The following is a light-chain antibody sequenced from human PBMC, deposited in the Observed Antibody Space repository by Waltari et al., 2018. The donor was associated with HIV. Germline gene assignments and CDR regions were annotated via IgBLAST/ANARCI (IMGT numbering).Light chain of an antibody. CDR2: NNY. CDR3: AAWDDSLNGVV. V-gene: IGLV1-44*01. J-gene: IGLJ2*01. Sequence: QSVLTQPPSASGTPGQRVTISCSGSSSNIGSNTVNWYQQHPGTAPKLLIYNNYQPPSGVPDRFSGSKSGTSASLAISGLQSEDEADYYCAAWDDSLNGVVFGGGTKLTVL. CDR1: SSNIGSNT.